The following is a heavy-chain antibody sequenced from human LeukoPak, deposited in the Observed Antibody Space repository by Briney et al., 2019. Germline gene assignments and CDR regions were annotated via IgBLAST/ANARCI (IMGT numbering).Heavy chain of an antibody. J-gene: IGHJ5*02. V-gene: IGHV3-74*01. CDR3: ARDSGFDP. CDR1: GFTFSSYW. CDR2: IHGDGRTT. D-gene: IGHD3-10*01. Sequence: PGGSLRLSCAASGFTFSSYWIHWVRQVPGKGLVWVSRIHGDGRTTTYADSVKGRFTISRDNAKNSLYLQMNGLRAEDTAVYYCARDSGFDPWGQGTLVTVSS.